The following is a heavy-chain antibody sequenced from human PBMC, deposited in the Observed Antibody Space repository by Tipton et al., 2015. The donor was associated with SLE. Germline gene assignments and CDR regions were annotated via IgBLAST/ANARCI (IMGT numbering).Heavy chain of an antibody. D-gene: IGHD2-2*03. CDR2: IYTSGST. Sequence: TLSLTCTVSGGSISSGSYYWSWIRQPAGKGLEWIGRIYTSGSTNYNPSLKSRVTMSVDTSKNQFSLKLSSVTAADTAVYYCARDWGGYCSSTSCIGGFDYWGQGTLVTVSS. V-gene: IGHV4-61*02. CDR3: ARDWGGYCSSTSCIGGFDY. J-gene: IGHJ4*02. CDR1: GGSISSGSYY.